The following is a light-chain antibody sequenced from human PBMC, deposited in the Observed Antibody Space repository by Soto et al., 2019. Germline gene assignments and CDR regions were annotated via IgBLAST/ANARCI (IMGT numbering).Light chain of an antibody. Sequence: QSALTQPASVSGSPGQSITISCTGTSSDVGSYNLVSWYQQYPGKAPKLMIHEVSERPSGVSNRFSGSKSGNTASLTISGLQAEDEADYYCCSYSGSSTSLYVFGTGTKVTVL. CDR3: CSYSGSSTSLYV. V-gene: IGLV2-23*02. CDR2: EVS. CDR1: SSDVGSYNL. J-gene: IGLJ1*01.